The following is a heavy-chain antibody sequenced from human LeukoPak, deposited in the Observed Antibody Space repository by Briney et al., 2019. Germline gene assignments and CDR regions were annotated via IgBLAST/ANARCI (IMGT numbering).Heavy chain of an antibody. Sequence: SVKVSCKASGFTFSRSTMQWVRQARGQRLEWIGWIVVGSGNTNYAQRFQDRVTITRDVSTSTAYMELSSLRSEDTALYYCAVDRDCTSTSCYPYNFDSWGQGTLVTVSS. D-gene: IGHD2-2*01. CDR2: IVVGSGNT. CDR3: AVDRDCTSTSCYPYNFDS. CDR1: GFTFSRST. V-gene: IGHV1-58*02. J-gene: IGHJ4*02.